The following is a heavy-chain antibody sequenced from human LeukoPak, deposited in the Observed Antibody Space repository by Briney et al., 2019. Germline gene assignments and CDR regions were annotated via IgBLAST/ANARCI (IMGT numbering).Heavy chain of an antibody. D-gene: IGHD3-10*01. CDR3: ARGGSGSYLSWLDP. Sequence: GASVKVSCKASGYTFADYYIHWVRQAPGQGLECMGWINPNSGGTNYAQKFQGRVTMTRDTSINTAYMELSRLRSDDTAVYYCARGGSGSYLSWLDPWGQGTLVTVSS. CDR1: GYTFADYY. CDR2: INPNSGGT. V-gene: IGHV1-2*02. J-gene: IGHJ5*02.